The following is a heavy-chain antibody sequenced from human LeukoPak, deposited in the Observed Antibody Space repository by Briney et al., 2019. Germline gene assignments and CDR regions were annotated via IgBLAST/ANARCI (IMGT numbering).Heavy chain of an antibody. V-gene: IGHV4-59*08. CDR3: ARGGGYDYVWGSYRYYFDY. CDR1: GGSISSYY. CDR2: IYYSGST. Sequence: SETLSLTCTVSGGSISSYYWSWIRQPPGKGLEWIGYIYYSGSTNYNPSLKSRVTISVDTSKNQFSLKLSSVTAADTAVYYCARGGGYDYVWGSYRYYFDYWGQGTLVTVSS. J-gene: IGHJ4*02. D-gene: IGHD3-16*02.